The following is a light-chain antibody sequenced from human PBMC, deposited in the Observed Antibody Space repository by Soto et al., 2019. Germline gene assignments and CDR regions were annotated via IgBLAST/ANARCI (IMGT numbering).Light chain of an antibody. CDR3: QSYDSSLSCNVV. V-gene: IGLV1-40*01. CDR2: GNS. J-gene: IGLJ2*01. CDR1: SSNIGAGYD. Sequence: QSVLTQPPSVSGAPGQRVTISCTGSSSNIGAGYDVHWYQQLPGTAPKLLIYGNSNRTSGVPDRFSGSKSGTSASLAITGLQAEDEADYYCQSYDSSLSCNVVFGGGTKLTVL.